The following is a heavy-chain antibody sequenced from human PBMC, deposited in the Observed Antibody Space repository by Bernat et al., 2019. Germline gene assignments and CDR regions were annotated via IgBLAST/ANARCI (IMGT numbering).Heavy chain of an antibody. CDR3: ARDASLLPYPPPDKPEIYGMDV. CDR1: GGSISSGDYY. Sequence: QVQLQESGPGLVKPSQTLSLTSTVSGGSISSGDYYWSWIRQPPGKGLEWIGYIYYSGSTYYNPSLKSRVTISVDTSKNQFSLKLSSVTAADTAVYYCARDASLLPYPPPDKPEIYGMDVWGQGTTVTVSS. CDR2: IYYSGST. D-gene: IGHD3-22*01. J-gene: IGHJ6*02. V-gene: IGHV4-30-4*01.